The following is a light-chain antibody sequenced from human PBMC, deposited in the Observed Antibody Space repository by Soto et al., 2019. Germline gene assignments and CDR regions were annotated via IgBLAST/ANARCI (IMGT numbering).Light chain of an antibody. J-gene: IGKJ1*01. CDR1: QTISSW. Sequence: DIQMTQSPSTLSGSVGDRVTITCRASQTISSWLAWYQQKPGKAPKLLIYKASTLKSGVPSRFSGSGSGKEFTLTISSLQPDDFATYYCQHYNSDSEAFGQGTKVEI. V-gene: IGKV1-5*03. CDR3: QHYNSDSEA. CDR2: KAS.